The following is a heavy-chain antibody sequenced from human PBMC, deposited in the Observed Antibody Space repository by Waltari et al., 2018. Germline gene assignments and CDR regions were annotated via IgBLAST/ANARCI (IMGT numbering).Heavy chain of an antibody. V-gene: IGHV4-34*01. J-gene: IGHJ4*02. Sequence: QVQLQQWGAGLLKPSETLSLTCAVYGGSFSGYYWSWIRQPPGKGLEWIGEINNSGSTNYNPSLKRRGTISVDTSKNQFSLKLSSVTAADTAVYYCARGLGGAPDYWGQGTLVTVSS. CDR3: ARGLGGAPDY. D-gene: IGHD3-16*01. CDR2: INNSGST. CDR1: GGSFSGYY.